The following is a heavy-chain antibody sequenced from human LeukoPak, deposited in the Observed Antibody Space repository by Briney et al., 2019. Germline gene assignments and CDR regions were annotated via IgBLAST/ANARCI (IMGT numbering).Heavy chain of an antibody. Sequence: GGSLRLSCAASGFIFNSYAMNWVRQAPGKGLEWVSVISSTGATTYYAASVKGRFTISRDNCKSTLHLQMDALRADHTAVYYCARSLNGFYRGLDFWRQGTLVTVSS. D-gene: IGHD3-22*01. CDR3: ARSLNGFYRGLDF. CDR2: ISSTGATT. CDR1: GFIFNSYA. V-gene: IGHV3-23*01. J-gene: IGHJ4*02.